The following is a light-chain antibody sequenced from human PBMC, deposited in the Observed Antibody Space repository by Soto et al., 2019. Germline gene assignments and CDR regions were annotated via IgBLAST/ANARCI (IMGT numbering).Light chain of an antibody. J-gene: IGKJ1*01. CDR3: QQTYSTPRGA. CDR1: ESISNN. CDR2: AAS. Sequence: DIPMTQSPSSLSASVGDRVTITCRASESISNNLKWYQQKPGKAPKLLIYAASTLQSGVPSRFSGGGSGTDFTLTIGSLQPEDFTTYYCQQTYSTPRGAFGQGTKVEIK. V-gene: IGKV1-39*01.